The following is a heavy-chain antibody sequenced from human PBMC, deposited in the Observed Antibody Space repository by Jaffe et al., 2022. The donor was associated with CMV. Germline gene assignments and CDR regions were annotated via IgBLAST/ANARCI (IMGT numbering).Heavy chain of an antibody. V-gene: IGHV1-18*04. CDR3: ARGTHSLRFLEWLTPDY. CDR1: GYTFSNYG. CDR2: ISAYNGNT. J-gene: IGHJ4*02. Sequence: QVQLVQSGAEVKKPGASVKVSCRASGYTFSNYGISWVRQAPGQGLEWMGWISAYNGNTNYAQKFQGRVIMTTDTPTSTAYMELRSLSSDDTAVYYCARGTHSLRFLEWLTPDYWGQGTLVTVSS. D-gene: IGHD3-3*01.